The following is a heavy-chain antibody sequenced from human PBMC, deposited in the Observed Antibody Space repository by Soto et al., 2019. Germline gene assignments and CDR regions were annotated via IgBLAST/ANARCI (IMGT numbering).Heavy chain of an antibody. J-gene: IGHJ6*03. Sequence: QVQLQLSGPGLMKPSQTLSLTCAISGDSVSSNSAGWNWVRQTPSRGLEWLGRTYYKSKWFNNYAVSVKSRRTINPDTSQNHFSLQLDSVTPEDTAVYYCARGSWDDVSGHYYMDVWGKGTTVTVSS. CDR2: TYYKSKWFN. CDR3: ARGSWDDVSGHYYMDV. V-gene: IGHV6-1*01. CDR1: GDSVSSNSAG. D-gene: IGHD5-12*01.